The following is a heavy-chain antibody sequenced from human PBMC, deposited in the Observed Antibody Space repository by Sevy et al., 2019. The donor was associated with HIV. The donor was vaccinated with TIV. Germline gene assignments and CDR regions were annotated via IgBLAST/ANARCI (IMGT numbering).Heavy chain of an antibody. J-gene: IGHJ4*02. CDR1: GGSISSSSYY. V-gene: IGHV4-39*01. Sequence: SETLSLTCTVSGGSISSSSYYWGWIRQPPGKGLEWIGSIYHSGSTYYNPSLKSRVTISVDTSKNQFSLKLSSVTAADTAVYYCARRRVVGATRYYFDYWGQGTLVTVSS. CDR3: ARRRVVGATRYYFDY. CDR2: IYHSGST. D-gene: IGHD1-26*01.